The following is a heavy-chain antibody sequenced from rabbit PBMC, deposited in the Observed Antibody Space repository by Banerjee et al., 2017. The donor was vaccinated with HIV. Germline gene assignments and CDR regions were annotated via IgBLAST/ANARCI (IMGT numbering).Heavy chain of an antibody. CDR3: ARDSYGTGGLLHL. Sequence: QSLEESGGDLVKPGASLTLTCTTSGFSFSSSYYMCWVRQAPGKGLEWIGCIYTGGGNTYYATWAKGRFTISKTSSTTVTLQMTSLTAADTATYFCARDSYGTGGLLHLWGQGTLVTVS. CDR1: GFSFSSSYY. CDR2: IYTGGGNT. D-gene: IGHD7-1*01. J-gene: IGHJ3*01. V-gene: IGHV1S40*01.